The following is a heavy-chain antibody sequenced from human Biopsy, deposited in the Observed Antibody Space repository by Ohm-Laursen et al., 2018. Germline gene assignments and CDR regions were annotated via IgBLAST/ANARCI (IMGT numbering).Heavy chain of an antibody. CDR2: ASYSGYT. V-gene: IGHV4-59*08. D-gene: IGHD3-3*01. CDR1: DDSIRNFY. CDR3: ARLGNFWNAEDGLDL. Sequence: SDTLSLTCTVSDDSIRNFYWTWIRQPPGQGLEWIGHASYSGYTNYNPSLKGRVTISVDTSKNHFSLNLRSVTAADTAVYSCARLGNFWNAEDGLDLWGLGTMVTVSS. J-gene: IGHJ3*01.